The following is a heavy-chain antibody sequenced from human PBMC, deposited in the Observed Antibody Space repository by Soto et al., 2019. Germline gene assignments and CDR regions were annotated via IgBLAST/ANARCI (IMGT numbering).Heavy chain of an antibody. J-gene: IGHJ6*03. CDR1: GGTLSSYT. CDR3: ARGAVPAAIIMGYYYYYMDV. Sequence: ASVRVSCKASGGTLSSYTISWVRQAPGQGLEWMGRIIPILGIANYAQKFQGRVTITADKSTSTAYMELSSLRSEDTAVYYCARGAVPAAIIMGYYYYYMDVWGKGTTVTVSS. CDR2: IIPILGIA. V-gene: IGHV1-69*02. D-gene: IGHD2-2*01.